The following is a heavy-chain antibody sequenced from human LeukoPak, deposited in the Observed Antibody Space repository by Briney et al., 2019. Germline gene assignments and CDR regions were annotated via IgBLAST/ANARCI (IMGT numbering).Heavy chain of an antibody. V-gene: IGHV4-59*01. J-gene: IGHJ4*02. Sequence: PSETLSLTCTVSGGSISSYYWSWIRQPPGKGLEWIGYIYYSGSTNYNPPLKSRVTISVDTSKNQFSLKLSSVTAADTAVYYCARDSSGWATVFDYWGQGTLVTVSS. CDR2: IYYSGST. CDR1: GGSISSYY. D-gene: IGHD6-19*01. CDR3: ARDSSGWATVFDY.